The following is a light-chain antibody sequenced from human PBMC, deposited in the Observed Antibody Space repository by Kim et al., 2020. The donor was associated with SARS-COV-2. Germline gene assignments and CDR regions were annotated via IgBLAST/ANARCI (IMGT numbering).Light chain of an antibody. Sequence: GQSITLSCTGTISNIGSYNYVSWHQQHPGKAPKLMIYDVNKRPSGISSRFSGSKSGSTASLTISGLQSEDEADYYCSSFTTRSTLVFGGGTKVTVL. J-gene: IGLJ3*02. V-gene: IGLV2-14*03. CDR1: ISNIGSYNY. CDR3: SSFTTRSTLV. CDR2: DVN.